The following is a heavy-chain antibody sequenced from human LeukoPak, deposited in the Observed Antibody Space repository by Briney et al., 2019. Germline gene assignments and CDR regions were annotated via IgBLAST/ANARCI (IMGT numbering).Heavy chain of an antibody. J-gene: IGHJ6*03. Sequence: SETLSLTCAVSGVSISSPNWWTWVRQPPGKGLEWIGEINHGGNSNYNPSLKSRLTMSVDKSKNQFSLKLRSVTAADTAVYYCATLAVVVGSQPDYYYYYMDVWGKGTTVTVSS. CDR1: GVSISSPNW. CDR2: INHGGNS. V-gene: IGHV4-4*02. CDR3: ATLAVVVGSQPDYYYYYMDV. D-gene: IGHD2-2*01.